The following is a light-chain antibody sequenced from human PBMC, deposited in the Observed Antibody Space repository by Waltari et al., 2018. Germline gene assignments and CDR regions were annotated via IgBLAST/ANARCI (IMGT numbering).Light chain of an antibody. Sequence: EIVLTQSPGTLSLSPGERATLSCRASQSVHNYLAWYQQKPGQAPRLLIYNALHRATGIPARFSGSGSGTDFTLTISRLQPEDFGVYYCQQRGNWITFGQGTLLEIK. CDR3: QQRGNWIT. V-gene: IGKV3-11*01. J-gene: IGKJ5*01. CDR2: NAL. CDR1: QSVHNY.